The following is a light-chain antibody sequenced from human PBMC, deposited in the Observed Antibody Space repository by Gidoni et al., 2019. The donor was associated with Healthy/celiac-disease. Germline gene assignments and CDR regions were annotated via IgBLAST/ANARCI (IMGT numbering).Light chain of an antibody. CDR1: QSLVYSDGNTY. J-gene: IGKJ2*01. CDR2: KVS. Sequence: DVVMTQSPLSLPVTLGQPASISCRSSQSLVYSDGNTYLNWFQQRPGHSPRRLIYKVSNRDSGVPDRFSGSGSGTDVTLKISRVEAEDVGVYYCMQGTHWPPYTFGQGTKLEIK. CDR3: MQGTHWPPYT. V-gene: IGKV2-30*01.